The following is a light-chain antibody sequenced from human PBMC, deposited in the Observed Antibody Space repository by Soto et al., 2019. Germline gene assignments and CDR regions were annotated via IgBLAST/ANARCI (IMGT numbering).Light chain of an antibody. J-gene: IGKJ2*01. CDR1: QSLTSSY. V-gene: IGKV3-20*01. Sequence: EIVLTQSPGTLSLSQGERATLSCRASQSLTSSYLAWYQQKPGQAPRLLIYDASSRATGIPDRFSGSGSGTDFTLTISRLEPEDFAVYYCQHYESSPPSYTFGQGTKLQIK. CDR3: QHYESSPPSYT. CDR2: DAS.